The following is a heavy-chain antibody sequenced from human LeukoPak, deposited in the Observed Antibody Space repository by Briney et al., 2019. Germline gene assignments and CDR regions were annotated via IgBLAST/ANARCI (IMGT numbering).Heavy chain of an antibody. CDR2: ISHTGGI. CDR3: ARGFSGSSRGIFDI. D-gene: IGHD1-26*01. Sequence: SETLSLTCAVYGGSFSGHSWSWIRQAPGKGLEWIGEISHTGGINYNPSLKSRVTISVDTSKNQFSLKLSSVTAADTAVYYCARGFSGSSRGIFDIWGQGTMVTVSS. CDR1: GGSFSGHS. J-gene: IGHJ3*02. V-gene: IGHV4-34*01.